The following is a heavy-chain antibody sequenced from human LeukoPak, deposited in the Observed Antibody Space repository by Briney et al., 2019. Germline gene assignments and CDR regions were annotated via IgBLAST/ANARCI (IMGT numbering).Heavy chain of an antibody. Sequence: SETLSLTCTVSGGSISIYYWSWIRQPPGKGLEWIGYIYNSGSTNYNPSLKSRVTISVDTSKNQFSLNLGSVTAADTAVYYCARVNINNWHSCDYWGQGTLVTVSS. CDR2: IYNSGST. V-gene: IGHV4-59*01. CDR3: ARVNINNWHSCDY. CDR1: GGSISIYY. J-gene: IGHJ4*02. D-gene: IGHD1-1*01.